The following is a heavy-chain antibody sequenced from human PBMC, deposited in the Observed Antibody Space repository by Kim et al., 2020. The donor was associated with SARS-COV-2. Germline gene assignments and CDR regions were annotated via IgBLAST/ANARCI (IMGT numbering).Heavy chain of an antibody. CDR3: ARDDAYYYDSSGYWEDAFDI. V-gene: IGHV3-33*05. D-gene: IGHD3-22*01. Sequence: GGSLRLSCAASGFTFSSYGMHWVRQAPGKGLEWVAVISYDGSNKYYADSVKGRFTISRDNSKNTLYLQMNSLRAEDTAVYYCARDDAYYYDSSGYWEDAFDIWGQGTMVTVSS. CDR1: GFTFSSYG. J-gene: IGHJ3*02. CDR2: ISYDGSNK.